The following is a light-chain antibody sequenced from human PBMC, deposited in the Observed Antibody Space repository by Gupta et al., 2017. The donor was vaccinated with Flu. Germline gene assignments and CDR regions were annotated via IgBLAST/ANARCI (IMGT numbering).Light chain of an antibody. CDR2: KDT. J-gene: IGLJ3*02. V-gene: IGLV3-16*01. CDR3: LPADASGTRRV. Sequence: ADWYQQKPGQVPVLVIYKDTERPSGIPERCSGSSSGTMVTLTITGGQADDEADYYCLPADASGTRRVSGGGIKWTVL.